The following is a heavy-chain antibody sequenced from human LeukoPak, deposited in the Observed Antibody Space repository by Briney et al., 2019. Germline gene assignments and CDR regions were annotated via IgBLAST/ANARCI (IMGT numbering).Heavy chain of an antibody. D-gene: IGHD6-13*01. CDR3: AKGPSIAAAGTFDP. CDR1: GFTFSNFA. Sequence: PGGSLRLSCAASGFTFSNFARNWVRQAPGKGLEWVSAISGSSGSTYYADSVTGRFTISRDNSKNTLYLQMTSLRAEDTAIYYCAKGPSIAAAGTFDPWGQGTLVTVSS. J-gene: IGHJ5*02. CDR2: ISGSSGST. V-gene: IGHV3-23*01.